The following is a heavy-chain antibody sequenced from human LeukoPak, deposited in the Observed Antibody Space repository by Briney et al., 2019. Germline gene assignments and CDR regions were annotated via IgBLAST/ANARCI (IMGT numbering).Heavy chain of an antibody. CDR2: IIPIFGTA. D-gene: IGHD3-10*01. V-gene: IGHV1-69*13. CDR1: GYTFTSYG. Sequence: SVKVSCKASGYTFTSYGISWVRQAPGQGLEWMGGIIPIFGTANYAQKFQGRVTITADESTSTAYMELSSLRSEDTAVYYCARGARGSRGYFDYWGQGTLVTVSS. CDR3: ARGARGSRGYFDY. J-gene: IGHJ4*02.